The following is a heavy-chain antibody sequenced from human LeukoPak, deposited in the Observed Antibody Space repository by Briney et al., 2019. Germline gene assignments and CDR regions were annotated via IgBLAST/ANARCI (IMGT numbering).Heavy chain of an antibody. J-gene: IGHJ4*02. D-gene: IGHD2-15*01. CDR1: GFTFSSYA. CDR2: IIGSGGST. Sequence: RGSLRLSCAASGFTFSSYAMSWVRQAPGRGLEWVSGIIGSGGSTYYADSVKGRFTISRDNSKNTLSLQMNSLRAEDTAVYYCAKALVVAATGDGYWGQGTLVTVSS. V-gene: IGHV3-23*01. CDR3: AKALVVAATGDGY.